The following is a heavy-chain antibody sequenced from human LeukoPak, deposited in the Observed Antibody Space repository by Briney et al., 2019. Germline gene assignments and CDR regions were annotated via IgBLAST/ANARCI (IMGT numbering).Heavy chain of an antibody. CDR1: GGSLRGYF. V-gene: IGHV4-34*01. D-gene: IGHD3-16*01. CDR2: IKESGTT. CDR3: ARVRSFSFGPFAGPADI. J-gene: IGHJ4*02. Sequence: SETLSLTCGVSGGSLRGYFWSWIRQAPGKGLEWIGEIKESGTTNYSPSLRSRVSILVDSSKTQFSLNVTSVTAADTAMYYCARVRSFSFGPFAGPADIWGQGSLVTVSS.